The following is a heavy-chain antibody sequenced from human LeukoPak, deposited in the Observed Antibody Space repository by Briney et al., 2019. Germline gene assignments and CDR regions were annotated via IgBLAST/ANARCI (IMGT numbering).Heavy chain of an antibody. V-gene: IGHV5-51*01. J-gene: IGHJ4*02. CDR3: ARRLPGGECFDS. CDR1: GYSFTSYW. Sequence: GESLKISCKGSGYSFTSYWIGWVRQMPGKGLEWMGIIYPGDPDTRYSPSFQGQVTISAIGTAYLQWSSLKASDTAIYYCARRLPGGECFDSWGQGTLVTVSS. CDR2: IYPGDPDT. D-gene: IGHD3-16*01.